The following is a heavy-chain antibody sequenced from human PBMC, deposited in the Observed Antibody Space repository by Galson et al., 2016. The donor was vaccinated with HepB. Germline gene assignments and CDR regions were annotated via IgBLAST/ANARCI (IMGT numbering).Heavy chain of an antibody. CDR2: ISINNGNT. V-gene: IGHV1-18*04. D-gene: IGHD1-1*01. Sequence: SVKVSCKASGYTFSSYGISWVRQAPGQGLEWMGWISINNGNTNYAQKFQGRITMTTDTAANTVYLELKSLESDDTAMYYCGRDFYEWNDFRFDPWGQGTLVIVSS. CDR1: GYTFSSYG. CDR3: GRDFYEWNDFRFDP. J-gene: IGHJ5*02.